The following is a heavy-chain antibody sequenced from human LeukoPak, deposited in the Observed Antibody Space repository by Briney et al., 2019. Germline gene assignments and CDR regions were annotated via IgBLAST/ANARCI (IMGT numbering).Heavy chain of an antibody. CDR2: TSYDGGNK. J-gene: IGHJ4*02. Sequence: PGGSLRLSCAASGFTFSTYGMHWVRQAPGKGLEWVAVTSYDGGNKYYADPVRGRFTISRDNSKNTLYLQMNSLRAEDTAVYFCAKDFNRLGYYFDYWGQGTLVTVSS. V-gene: IGHV3-30*18. D-gene: IGHD2-21*01. CDR3: AKDFNRLGYYFDY. CDR1: GFTFSTYG.